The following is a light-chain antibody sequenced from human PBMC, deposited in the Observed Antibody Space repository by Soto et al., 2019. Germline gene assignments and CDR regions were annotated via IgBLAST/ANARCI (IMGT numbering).Light chain of an antibody. J-gene: IGKJ1*01. V-gene: IGKV3-20*01. CDR2: GAS. CDR3: QQYGTSPWT. CDR1: QSVSSSF. Sequence: EIVMTQSPATLSVSPGERATVSCSASQSVSSSFLAWYQQKPGQAPRVLFYGASSRATGIPDRFSGSGSGTDFTLTISRLEPEDFAVYYCQQYGTSPWTFGQGTKVDI.